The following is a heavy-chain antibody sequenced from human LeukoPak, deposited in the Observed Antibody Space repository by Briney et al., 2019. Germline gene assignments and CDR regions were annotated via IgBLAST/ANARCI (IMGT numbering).Heavy chain of an antibody. CDR3: ARVRYSGYDFDY. Sequence: PGGSLRLSCAASGFTFDDYGMSWVRQAPGKGLEWVSSISSSSYIYYADSVKGRFTISRDNAKNSLYLQMNSLRAEDTAVYYCARVRYSGYDFDYWGQGTLVTVSS. CDR1: GFTFDDYG. CDR2: ISSSSYI. D-gene: IGHD5-12*01. V-gene: IGHV3-69-1*01. J-gene: IGHJ4*02.